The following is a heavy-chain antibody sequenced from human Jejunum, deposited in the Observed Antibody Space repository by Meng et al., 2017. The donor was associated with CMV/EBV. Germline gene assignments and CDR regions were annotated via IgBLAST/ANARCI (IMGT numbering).Heavy chain of an antibody. D-gene: IGHD5-18*01. Sequence: VLLVGSGGALIQPGGSLRLSCAASGFTFSSSYMSWVRQAPGKGLEWVSHIYAGGSTYYADSVKGRFTISRDNPKNTLYLQMNTLRAEDTAVYYCARTVGYTYGLDNWGQGTLVTVSS. J-gene: IGHJ4*02. CDR2: IYAGGST. CDR1: GFTFSSSY. V-gene: IGHV3-53*01. CDR3: ARTVGYTYGLDN.